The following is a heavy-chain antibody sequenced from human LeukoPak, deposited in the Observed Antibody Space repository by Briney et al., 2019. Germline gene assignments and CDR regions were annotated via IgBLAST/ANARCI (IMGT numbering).Heavy chain of an antibody. CDR2: IYYSGST. CDR3: AAIPQPWLVWWYFDY. V-gene: IGHV4-59*08. D-gene: IGHD6-19*01. J-gene: IGHJ4*02. CDR1: GGSISSYY. Sequence: PSETLSLTCTVSGGSISSYYWSWIRQPPGKGLEWIGYIYYSGSTNYNPSLKSRATISVDTSKNQFSLKLSSVTAADTAVYHCAAIPQPWLVWWYFDYWGQGTLVTVSS.